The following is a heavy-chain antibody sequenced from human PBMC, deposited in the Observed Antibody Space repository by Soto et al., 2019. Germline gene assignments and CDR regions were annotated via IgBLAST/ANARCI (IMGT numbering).Heavy chain of an antibody. V-gene: IGHV4-31*03. CDR3: ASPPYPCSGGSCYSNIPEYFQH. J-gene: IGHJ1*01. Sequence: SETLSLTCTVSGGSISSGGYYWSWIRQHPGKGLEWIGYIYYSGSTYYNQSLKSRVTISVDTSKNQFSLKLSSVTAADTAVYYCASPPYPCSGGSCYSNIPEYFQHWGQGTLVTVSS. CDR1: GGSISSGGYY. CDR2: IYYSGST. D-gene: IGHD2-15*01.